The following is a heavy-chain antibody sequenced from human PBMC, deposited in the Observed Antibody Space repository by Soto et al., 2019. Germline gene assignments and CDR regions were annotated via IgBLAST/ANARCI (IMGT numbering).Heavy chain of an antibody. V-gene: IGHV3-30-3*01. J-gene: IGHJ4*02. CDR3: ARDPLVGAPDYFDY. CDR2: ISYDATTK. Sequence: QVQLVESGGGVVQPGRSLRLSCAASGFTFSRYPLHWVRQAPGKGLGWVAVISYDATTKYHADSVRGRFTLSRDNSKNTLYLQMNSLRDEDTAVYYCARDPLVGAPDYFDYWGQGTLVTVSA. CDR1: GFTFSRYP. D-gene: IGHD1-26*01.